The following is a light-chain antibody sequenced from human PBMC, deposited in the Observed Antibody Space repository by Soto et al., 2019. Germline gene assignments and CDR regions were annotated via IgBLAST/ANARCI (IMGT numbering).Light chain of an antibody. J-gene: IGLJ2*01. CDR2: DNN. CDR1: SSNIGNNY. CDR3: GTWDSSLSVV. Sequence: QSVLTQPPSVSAAPGQKVTISCSGSSSNIGNNYVSWYQQLPGTAPKLLIYDNNKRPSGIPDRFSGSKSGTSATLGITGLQTGDEADYYCGTWDSSLSVVFGGGTQVTVL. V-gene: IGLV1-51*01.